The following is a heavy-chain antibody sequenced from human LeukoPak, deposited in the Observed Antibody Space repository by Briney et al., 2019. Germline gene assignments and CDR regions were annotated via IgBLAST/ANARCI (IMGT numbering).Heavy chain of an antibody. CDR1: GFTFSSYG. CDR3: AKELGACSSTSCYRVNYYYYYMDV. Sequence: GGSLRLSCAASGFTFSSYGMHWVRQAPGKGLEWVAFIRYDGSNKYYADSVKGRFTIYRDNSKNTLYLQMNSLRAEDTAVYYCAKELGACSSTSCYRVNYYYYYMDVWGKGTTVTVSS. V-gene: IGHV3-30*02. CDR2: IRYDGSNK. D-gene: IGHD2-2*02. J-gene: IGHJ6*03.